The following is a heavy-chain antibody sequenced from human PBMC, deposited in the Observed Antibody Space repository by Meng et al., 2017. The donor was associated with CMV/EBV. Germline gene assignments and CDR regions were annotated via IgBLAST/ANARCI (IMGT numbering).Heavy chain of an antibody. CDR2: IYSGGSST. D-gene: IGHD2-2*02. J-gene: IGHJ6*02. Sequence: GGSLRLSCAASGFTFSSYAMSWVRQAPGKGLEWVSVIYSGGSSTYYADSVKGRFTISRDNSKNTLYLQMNSLRAEDTAVYYCAKAAGVYCSSTSCYNVGLRCYYYGMDVWGQGTTVTVSS. CDR1: GFTFSSYA. CDR3: AKAAGVYCSSTSCYNVGLRCYYYGMDV. V-gene: IGHV3-23*03.